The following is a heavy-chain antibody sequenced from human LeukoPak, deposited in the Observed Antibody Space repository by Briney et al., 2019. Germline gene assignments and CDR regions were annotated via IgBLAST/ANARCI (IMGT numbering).Heavy chain of an antibody. CDR3: ARQDYGSGSYLGDWFDP. V-gene: IGHV4-39*01. Sequence: PSETLSLTCTVSGGSISSSSYYWGWIRQPPGKGLEWIGSIYYSGSTYYNPSLKSRVTISVDTSKNQFSLKLSSVTAADTAVYYCARQDYGSGSYLGDWFDPWGQGTLVTVSS. J-gene: IGHJ5*02. CDR2: IYYSGST. CDR1: GGSISSSSYY. D-gene: IGHD3-10*01.